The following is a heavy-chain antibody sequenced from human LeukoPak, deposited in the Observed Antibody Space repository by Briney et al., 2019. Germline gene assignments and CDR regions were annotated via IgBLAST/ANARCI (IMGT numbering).Heavy chain of an antibody. CDR3: AKGHQSCSSTSCLIYYYHYGIDV. J-gene: IGHJ6*02. V-gene: IGHV3-23*01. CDR2: ISGVGGST. D-gene: IGHD2-2*01. Sequence: GGSLRLSCAASGFTFSTYAMTWVRQTPGKGLEWVSAISGVGGSTNYAESVKGRFTISRDNSKNTLYLQMNSLRVEDTAVYYCAKGHQSCSSTSCLIYYYHYGIDVWGQGATVTVSS. CDR1: GFTFSTYA.